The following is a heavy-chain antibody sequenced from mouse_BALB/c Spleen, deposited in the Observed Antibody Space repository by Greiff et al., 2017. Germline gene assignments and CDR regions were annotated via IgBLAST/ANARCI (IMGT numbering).Heavy chain of an antibody. CDR3: ARENGYDYFDY. J-gene: IGHJ2*01. D-gene: IGHD2-2*01. V-gene: IGHV14-3*02. Sequence: VQLQQSGAELVRPGALVKLSCKASGFNIKDTYMHWVKQRPEQGLEWIGRIDPANGNTKYDPKFQGKATITADTSSNTAYLQLSSLTSEDTAVYYCARENGYDYFDYWGQGTTLTVSS. CDR2: IDPANGNT. CDR1: GFNIKDTY.